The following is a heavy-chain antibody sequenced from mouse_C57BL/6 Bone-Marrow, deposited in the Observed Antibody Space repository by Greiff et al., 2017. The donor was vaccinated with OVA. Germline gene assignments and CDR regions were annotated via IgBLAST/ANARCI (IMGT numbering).Heavy chain of an antibody. CDR2: INPSTGGT. Sequence: EVKLQQSGPELVKPGASVKISCKASGYSFTGYYMNWVKQSPEKSLEWIGEINPSTGGTTYNQKFKAKATLTVDKSSSTAYMQLKSLTSEDSAVYYCARPDYYGSLYAMDDWGQGTSVTVSS. CDR3: ARPDYYGSLYAMDD. D-gene: IGHD1-1*01. J-gene: IGHJ4*01. CDR1: GYSFTGYY. V-gene: IGHV1-42*01.